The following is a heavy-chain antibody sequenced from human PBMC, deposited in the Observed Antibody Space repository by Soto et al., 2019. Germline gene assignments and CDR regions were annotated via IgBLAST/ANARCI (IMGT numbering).Heavy chain of an antibody. CDR3: ARDLSGYCSSTSCSRSGLDV. CDR2: ISYDGSNK. Sequence: PGGSLRLSCAASGFTFGNYAMHWVRQAPGKGLEWVAVISYDGSNKYYADSVKGRLTISRDNSKNTLYLQMNSLRAEDTAVYYCARDLSGYCSSTSCSRSGLDVWGQGTTVTVSS. D-gene: IGHD2-2*01. CDR1: GFTFGNYA. J-gene: IGHJ6*02. V-gene: IGHV3-30-3*01.